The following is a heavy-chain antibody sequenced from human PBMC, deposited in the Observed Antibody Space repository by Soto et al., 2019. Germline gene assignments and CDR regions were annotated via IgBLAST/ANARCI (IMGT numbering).Heavy chain of an antibody. Sequence: TLYLTCSVSGASITTYYWSWIRQPPGKGLEWIGSISYSGSTKYNPSLESRVMISLDTSKNQFSLRLTSATAADTALYYCARDWDSSGLFDPWGQGALVTVSS. CDR3: ARDWDSSGLFDP. V-gene: IGHV4-59*01. J-gene: IGHJ5*02. D-gene: IGHD3-10*01. CDR1: GASITTYY. CDR2: ISYSGST.